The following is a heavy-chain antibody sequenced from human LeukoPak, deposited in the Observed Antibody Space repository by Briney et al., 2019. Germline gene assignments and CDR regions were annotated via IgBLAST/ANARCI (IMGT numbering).Heavy chain of an antibody. J-gene: IGHJ6*02. V-gene: IGHV3-30*04. D-gene: IGHD6-13*01. Sequence: GRSLRLSCAASGFTFSSYAMHWVRQAPGKGLEWVAVIWYDGSNKYYADSVKGRFTISRDNSKNTLYLQMNSLRAEDTALYYCAKGDSSSWKGGMDVWGQGTTVTVSS. CDR1: GFTFSSYA. CDR3: AKGDSSSWKGGMDV. CDR2: IWYDGSNK.